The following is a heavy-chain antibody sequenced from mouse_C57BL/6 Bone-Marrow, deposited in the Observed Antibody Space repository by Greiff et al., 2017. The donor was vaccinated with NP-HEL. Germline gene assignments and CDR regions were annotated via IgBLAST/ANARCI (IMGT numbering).Heavy chain of an antibody. V-gene: IGHV1-64*01. CDR2: IHPNSGST. CDR3: ARSSRLRRYFDY. D-gene: IGHD2-4*01. CDR1: GYTFTSYW. Sequence: QVQLQQPGAELVKPGASVKLSCKASGYTFTSYWMHWVKQRPGQGLEWIGMIHPNSGSTKYNEKFKSKATLTVDKSSSTAYMQLSSLTSEDSAVYYCARSSRLRRYFDYWGQGTTLTVSS. J-gene: IGHJ2*01.